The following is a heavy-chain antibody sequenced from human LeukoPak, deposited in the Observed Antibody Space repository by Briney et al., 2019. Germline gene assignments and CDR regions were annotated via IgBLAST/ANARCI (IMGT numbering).Heavy chain of an antibody. CDR2: INHSGST. D-gene: IGHD6-19*01. Sequence: SETLSLTCAVYGGSFSGYYWSWIRQPPGKGLEWIGEINHSGSTNYNPSLKSRVTISVDTSKNQFSLKLSSVTAADTAVYYCARMLVAGPLDYWGQGTLVTVSS. V-gene: IGHV4-34*01. CDR3: ARMLVAGPLDY. CDR1: GGSFSGYY. J-gene: IGHJ4*02.